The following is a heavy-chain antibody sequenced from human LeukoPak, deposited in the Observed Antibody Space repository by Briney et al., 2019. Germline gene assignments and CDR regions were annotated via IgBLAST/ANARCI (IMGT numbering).Heavy chain of an antibody. CDR3: ARGGDYGDLRYFDY. J-gene: IGHJ4*02. CDR2: IYYRGST. Sequence: SETLSLTCTVSGASLSGYYWSWIRQPPGKGLEWIGYIYYRGSTNYNPSLKSRVTFSVDTSKNQFSLKLNSVTAADTAVYYCARGGDYGDLRYFDYWGQGTLVTVSS. CDR1: GASLSGYY. V-gene: IGHV4-59*01. D-gene: IGHD4-17*01.